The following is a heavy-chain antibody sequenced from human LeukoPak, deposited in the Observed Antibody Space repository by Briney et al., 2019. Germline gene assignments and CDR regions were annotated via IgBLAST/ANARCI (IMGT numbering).Heavy chain of an antibody. CDR3: ARFRSVYYDSSGLNWFDP. CDR2: INPNSGGT. J-gene: IGHJ5*02. V-gene: IGHV1-2*02. D-gene: IGHD3-22*01. CDR1: GYTFTGYY. Sequence: ASVTVSCKASGYTFTGYYMHWVRQAPGQGLEWMGWINPNSGGTNYAQKFQGRVTMTRDTSISTAYMELSRLRSDDTAVYYCARFRSVYYDSSGLNWFDPWGQGTLVTVSS.